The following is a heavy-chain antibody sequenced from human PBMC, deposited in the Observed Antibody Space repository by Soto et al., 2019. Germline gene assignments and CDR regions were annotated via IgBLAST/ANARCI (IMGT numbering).Heavy chain of an antibody. Sequence: ASVKVSCKASGYTFTSYAMHWVRQAPGQRLERMGWINAGNGNTKYSQKFQGRVTITRDTSASTAYMELSSLRSEDTAVYFCARQQLAQYYFDYWGQGTLVTVSS. D-gene: IGHD6-13*01. CDR3: ARQQLAQYYFDY. CDR2: INAGNGNT. V-gene: IGHV1-3*01. J-gene: IGHJ4*02. CDR1: GYTFTSYA.